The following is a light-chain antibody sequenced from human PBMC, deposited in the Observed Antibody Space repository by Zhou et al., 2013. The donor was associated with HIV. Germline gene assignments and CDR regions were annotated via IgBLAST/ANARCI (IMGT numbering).Light chain of an antibody. CDR1: QDIRNF. Sequence: IQMTQSPSSLSASVGDRVTITCRASQDIRNFLNWYRQKPGEAPKLLIYVASSLQSEVPSRFSGSGSGTEFTLTISSLQPEDFATYYCQQSSNSPWTFGQGTKGGCQT. CDR2: VAS. CDR3: QQSSNSPWT. J-gene: IGKJ1*01. V-gene: IGKV1-39*01.